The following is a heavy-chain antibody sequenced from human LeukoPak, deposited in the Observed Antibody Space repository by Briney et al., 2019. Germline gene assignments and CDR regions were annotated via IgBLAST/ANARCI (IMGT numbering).Heavy chain of an antibody. V-gene: IGHV3-74*01. CDR3: ARAYYYDCSGYYPSEYFQH. J-gene: IGHJ1*01. D-gene: IGHD3-22*01. Sequence: GGSLRLSCAASGLTFSSCAMSWVRQAPGKGLEWVSRINSDGSSTSYADSVKGRITISRDNAKNTLYLQMNSLRAEDTAVYYCARAYYYDCSGYYPSEYFQHWGQGTLVTVSS. CDR1: GLTFSSCA. CDR2: INSDGSST.